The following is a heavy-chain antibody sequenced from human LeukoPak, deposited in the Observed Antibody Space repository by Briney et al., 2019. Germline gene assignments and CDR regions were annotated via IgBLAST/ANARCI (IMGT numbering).Heavy chain of an antibody. CDR2: INPNSGGT. D-gene: IGHD6-13*01. Sequence: AASVRVSCKASGYTFTGYYMHWVRQAPGQGLEWMGWINPNSGGTNYAQKVQGRVTMTADTSTSTSYMELRSLRSDDTAVYYCAREHSSSWDQFDYWGQGTLVTVSA. CDR3: AREHSSSWDQFDY. J-gene: IGHJ4*02. CDR1: GYTFTGYY. V-gene: IGHV1-2*02.